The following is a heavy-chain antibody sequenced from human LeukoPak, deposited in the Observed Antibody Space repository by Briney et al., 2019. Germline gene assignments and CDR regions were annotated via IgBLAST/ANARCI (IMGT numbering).Heavy chain of an antibody. J-gene: IGHJ3*02. CDR2: IYYSGST. D-gene: IGHD2-15*01. CDR1: GGSISSGGYY. CDR3: ARGRLGYCSGGSCYSKAFDI. V-gene: IGHV4-31*03. Sequence: PSETLSLTCTVSGGSISSGGYYWSWIRQHPGKGLEWIGYIYYSGSTYYNPSLKSRVTISVDTSKNQFSLKLSSVTAADTAVYYCARGRLGYCSGGSCYSKAFDIWGQGTMVPVSS.